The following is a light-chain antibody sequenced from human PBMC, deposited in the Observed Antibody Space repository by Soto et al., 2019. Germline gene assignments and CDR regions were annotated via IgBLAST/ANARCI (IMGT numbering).Light chain of an antibody. Sequence: QSVLTQPPSVSGSPGQSVTISCTGTSSDVGRYNRVSWYQQPPGTAPKLLIYEVRNRPSGVPDRFSGSKSANTASLTISGLQAEDEADYYCSLYTTNSTFVFGAGTKGTVL. J-gene: IGLJ1*01. V-gene: IGLV2-18*01. CDR2: EVR. CDR3: SLYTTNSTFV. CDR1: SSDVGRYNR.